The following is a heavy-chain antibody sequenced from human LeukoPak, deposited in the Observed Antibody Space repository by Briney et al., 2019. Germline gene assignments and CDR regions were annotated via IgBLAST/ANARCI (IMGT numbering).Heavy chain of an antibody. CDR3: ASRNDYGDFADY. CDR1: GGSFSGYY. CDR2: INHSGST. J-gene: IGHJ4*02. D-gene: IGHD4-17*01. V-gene: IGHV4-34*01. Sequence: ASETLSLTCAVYGGSFSGYYWSWIRQPPGKGLEWIGEINHSGSTNYNPSLKSRVTISVDTSKNQFSLKLSSVTAADTAVYYCASRNDYGDFADYWGQGTLVTVSS.